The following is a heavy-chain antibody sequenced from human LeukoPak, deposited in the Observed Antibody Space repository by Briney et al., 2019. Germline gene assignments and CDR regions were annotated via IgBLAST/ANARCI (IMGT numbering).Heavy chain of an antibody. Sequence: GGSLRLSCAASGFTFSSYAMSWVRQAPGKGLEWVSAISGSGGSTYYADSVKGRFTISRDNSKNTLYLQMNSLRAEDTAVYYCAKDRGAYDFWSGYRSDYWGQGTLVTVSS. CDR1: GFTFSSYA. CDR3: AKDRGAYDFWSGYRSDY. V-gene: IGHV3-23*01. CDR2: ISGSGGST. D-gene: IGHD3-3*01. J-gene: IGHJ4*02.